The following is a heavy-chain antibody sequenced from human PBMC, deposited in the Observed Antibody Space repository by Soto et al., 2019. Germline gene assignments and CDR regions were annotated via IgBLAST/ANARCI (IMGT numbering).Heavy chain of an antibody. CDR2: MNPNSGNT. V-gene: IGHV1-8*01. Sequence: QVQLVQSGAEVKKPGASVKVSCKASGYTFTSYDSNWVRQATGQVLEWMGWMNPNSGNTGYAQKFQGRVTMTSKTSISTAYMELSSLRSDDTAVYFCAISTRYYDIDYWGQGALVTVSS. J-gene: IGHJ4*02. CDR1: GYTFTSYD. CDR3: AISTRYYDIDY. D-gene: IGHD1-26*01.